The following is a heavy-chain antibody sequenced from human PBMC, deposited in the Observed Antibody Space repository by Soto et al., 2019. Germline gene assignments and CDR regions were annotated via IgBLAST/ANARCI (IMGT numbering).Heavy chain of an antibody. CDR3: ARGDLGDSWYFDL. Sequence: QVQLVQSGAEVKKPGSSVQVSCKASGGTFSSYAISWVRQAPGQGLEWMGGIIPIFGTANYSKKFQGRVTITAYKSTSTAYMELSSLRSEDTAVYYCARGDLGDSWYFDLWGRGTLVTVSS. V-gene: IGHV1-69*06. J-gene: IGHJ2*01. CDR2: IIPIFGTA. CDR1: GGTFSSYA. D-gene: IGHD1-26*01.